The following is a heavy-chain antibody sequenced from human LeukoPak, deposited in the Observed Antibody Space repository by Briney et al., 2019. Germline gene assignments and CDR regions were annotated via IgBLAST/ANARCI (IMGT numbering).Heavy chain of an antibody. CDR3: ARDGAVGDISYYDYYMDV. Sequence: GGSLRLSCAASGINVSSNYMSWVRQAPGKGLEWVSVIYSSGTTYYADSVRGRFSISRDNFKNTVYLQMNSLRAEDTAVYYCARDGAVGDISYYDYYMDVWGKGTTVTVSS. CDR1: GINVSSNY. V-gene: IGHV3-53*01. J-gene: IGHJ6*03. D-gene: IGHD3-10*01. CDR2: IYSSGTT.